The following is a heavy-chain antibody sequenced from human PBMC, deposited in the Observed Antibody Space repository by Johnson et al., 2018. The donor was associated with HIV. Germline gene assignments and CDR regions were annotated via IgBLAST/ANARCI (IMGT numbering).Heavy chain of an antibody. J-gene: IGHJ3*02. CDR3: AREGYSYGYDAFDI. CDR1: GFTFDDYA. V-gene: IGHV3-43D*03. Sequence: VQLVESGGGVIRPGGSLRLSCAASGFTFDDYAMHWVRQAPGKGLEWVSLISWDGGSTYYADSVKGRFTISRDNSKNSLDLQMNSLRAEDTAVYYCAREGYSYGYDAFDIWGQGTMVTVSS. CDR2: ISWDGGST. D-gene: IGHD5-18*01.